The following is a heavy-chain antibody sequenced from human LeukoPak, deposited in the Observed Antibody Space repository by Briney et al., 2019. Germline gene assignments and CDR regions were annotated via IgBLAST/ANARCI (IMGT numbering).Heavy chain of an antibody. V-gene: IGHV3-49*04. D-gene: IGHD4-17*01. Sequence: GGSLRLSCTASGFTFGNYAMSWVRQAPGKGLEWVGFIRSKAYGGTTEYAASVKGRFTISRDDSKSIAYLQMNSLKTEDKGVYYGTSLIVSGDYAPGYYYMDVWREGTTVTVAS. CDR2: IRSKAYGGTT. CDR3: TSLIVSGDYAPGYYYMDV. J-gene: IGHJ6*03. CDR1: GFTFGNYA.